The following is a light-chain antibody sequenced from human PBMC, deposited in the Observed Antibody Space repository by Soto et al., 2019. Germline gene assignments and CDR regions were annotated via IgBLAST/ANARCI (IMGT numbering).Light chain of an antibody. CDR2: GAS. Sequence: ELVMMHSPATRSGSPGQRATLPCMASQSVRTTVAWYHQRPGQAPRLLIFGASTRASGVPDRFSGDGSGTDFTLTVTSLHSEDFGIYYCQQYTDWPPTFGQGTKVDIK. CDR1: QSVRTT. V-gene: IGKV3-15*01. J-gene: IGKJ1*01. CDR3: QQYTDWPPT.